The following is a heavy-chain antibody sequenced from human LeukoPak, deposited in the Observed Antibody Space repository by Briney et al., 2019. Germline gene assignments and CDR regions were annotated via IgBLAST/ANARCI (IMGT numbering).Heavy chain of an antibody. J-gene: IGHJ6*02. V-gene: IGHV3-30*04. CDR1: GFTFSSYA. Sequence: PGGSLRLSCAASGFTFSSYAMRWVRQAPGKGLEWVAVISYDGSNKYYADSVKGRFTISRDNSKNTLYLQMNSLRAEDTAVYYCARDRVRFHYYYGMDVWGQGTTVTVSS. CDR2: ISYDGSNK. CDR3: ARDRVRFHYYYGMDV.